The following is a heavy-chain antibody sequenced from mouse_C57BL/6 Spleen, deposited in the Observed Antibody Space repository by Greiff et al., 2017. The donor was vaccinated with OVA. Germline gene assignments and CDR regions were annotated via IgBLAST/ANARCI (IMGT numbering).Heavy chain of an antibody. V-gene: IGHV1-52*01. CDR1: GYTFTSYW. CDR3: ARERFQTAGFAY. Sequence: QVQLQQPGAELVRPGSSVKLSCKASGYTFTSYWMHWVKQRPIQGLEWIGNIDPSDSETHYNQKFKDKATLTVDKSSSTAYMQLSSLTSEDAAVYYGARERFQTAGFAYWGQGTLVTVSA. CDR2: IDPSDSET. J-gene: IGHJ3*01. D-gene: IGHD3-2*01.